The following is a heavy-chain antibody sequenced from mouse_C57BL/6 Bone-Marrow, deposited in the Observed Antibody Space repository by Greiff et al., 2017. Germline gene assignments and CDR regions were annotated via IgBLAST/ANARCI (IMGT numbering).Heavy chain of an antibody. J-gene: IGHJ3*01. D-gene: IGHD1-2*01. Sequence: QVQLQQPGAELVKPGASVKLSCKASGYTFTSYWMQWVKQRPGQGLEWIGEIDPSDSYTNSNQKFKGKATLTVDTSSSTAYMQLSSLTSEDSAVYYCAREYYGPGAQGTLVTVAA. CDR1: GYTFTSYW. CDR2: IDPSDSYT. CDR3: AREYYGP. V-gene: IGHV1-50*01.